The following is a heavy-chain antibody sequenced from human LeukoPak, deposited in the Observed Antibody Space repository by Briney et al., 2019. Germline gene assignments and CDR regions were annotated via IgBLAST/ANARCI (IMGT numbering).Heavy chain of an antibody. V-gene: IGHV3-21*06. D-gene: IGHD2-8*01. CDR2: ISSSSSYI. CDR3: ARGPTNGQAFDY. J-gene: IGHJ4*02. Sequence: PGGSLRLSCAASGFTFSSYSMNWVRQAPGKGLEWVSSISSSSSYIYYADSVKGRFTISRDNAKNSAYLQMDSLRADDTAVYYCARGPTNGQAFDYWGQGTLVSVSS. CDR1: GFTFSSYS.